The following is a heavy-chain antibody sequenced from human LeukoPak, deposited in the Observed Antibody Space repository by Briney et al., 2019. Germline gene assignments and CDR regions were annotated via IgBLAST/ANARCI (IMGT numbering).Heavy chain of an antibody. D-gene: IGHD3-3*01. CDR3: ARCSDFWSSAAWSMDV. V-gene: IGHV4-59*01. CDR1: GGSISNYY. CDR2: IFYSGST. Sequence: SETLSLTCSVSGGSISNYYWTWIRQPPGKGLEWIGYIFYSGSTNYNPSLNSRVTISVDTSKNQFSLKLTSVTAADAAVYYCARCSDFWSSAAWSMDVWGKGTTVTVSS. J-gene: IGHJ6*03.